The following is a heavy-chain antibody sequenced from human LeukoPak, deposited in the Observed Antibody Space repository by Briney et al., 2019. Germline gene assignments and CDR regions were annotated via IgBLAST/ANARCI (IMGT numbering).Heavy chain of an antibody. CDR2: INHSGST. CDR1: GGSFSGYY. D-gene: IGHD3-22*01. CDR3: ARPTFSSGYYYSYFQH. V-gene: IGHV4-34*01. Sequence: SETLSLTCAVYGGSFSGYYWSWIRQPPGKGLEWIGEINHSGSTNYNPSLKSRVTISVDTSKNQFSLKLSSVTAADTAVYYCARPTFSSGYYYSYFQHWGQGTLVTVSS. J-gene: IGHJ1*01.